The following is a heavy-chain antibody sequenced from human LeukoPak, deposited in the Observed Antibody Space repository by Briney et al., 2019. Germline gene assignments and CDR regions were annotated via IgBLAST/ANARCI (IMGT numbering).Heavy chain of an antibody. CDR1: GGTFSSYA. D-gene: IGHD2-21*02. CDR3: AREMLAYCGGDCNYPFGY. Sequence: GASVKVSCKASGGTFSSYAISWVRQAPGQGLEWMGGIIPIFSTTNYAQKFQGRVTITADESTSTAYMELSSLRSEGTAVYYCAREMLAYCGGDCNYPFGYWGQGTLVTVSS. V-gene: IGHV1-69*13. CDR2: IIPIFSTT. J-gene: IGHJ4*02.